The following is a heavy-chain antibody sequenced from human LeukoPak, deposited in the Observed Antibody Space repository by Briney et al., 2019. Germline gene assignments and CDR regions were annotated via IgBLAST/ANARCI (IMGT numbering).Heavy chain of an antibody. CDR3: AKAFDYYYGSGSKD. J-gene: IGHJ4*02. V-gene: IGHV3-21*04. D-gene: IGHD3-10*01. CDR1: GFTFSSYS. Sequence: GGSLRLSCAASGFTFSSYSMNWVRQAPGKGLEWVSSISSSSSYIYYADSLKGRFTISRDNAKNSLYLQMNSLRAEDTAVYYCAKAFDYYYGSGSKDWGQGTLVTVSS. CDR2: ISSSSSYI.